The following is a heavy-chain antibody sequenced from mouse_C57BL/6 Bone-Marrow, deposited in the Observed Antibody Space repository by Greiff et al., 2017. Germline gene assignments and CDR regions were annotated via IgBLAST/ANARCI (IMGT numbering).Heavy chain of an antibody. CDR1: GYTFTRYW. CDR2: INPSSGYT. Sequence: VQLQQSGAELAKPGASVKLSCKASGYTFTRYWMHWVKQRPGQGLEWIGYINPSSGYTKYNQKFNDKATLTADKSSSTAYMQLSSLTYEDSAVYYCASGQLRTPFAYWGQGTLVTVSA. V-gene: IGHV1-7*01. J-gene: IGHJ3*01. D-gene: IGHD3-2*02. CDR3: ASGQLRTPFAY.